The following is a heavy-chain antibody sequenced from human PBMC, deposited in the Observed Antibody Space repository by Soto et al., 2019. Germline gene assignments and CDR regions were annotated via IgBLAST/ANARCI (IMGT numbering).Heavy chain of an antibody. CDR1: GFTFDDYA. V-gene: IGHV3-9*01. CDR3: AKDLRRTVTGGGDY. Sequence: EVQLVESGGGLVQPGRSLKLSCAASGFTFDDYAMHWVRQAPGKGLEWVSGISWNSGSIGYADSVKGRFTISRDNAKNSLYLQMNSLRAEDTAFYYCAKDLRRTVTGGGDYWGQGTLVTVSS. D-gene: IGHD4-17*01. CDR2: ISWNSGSI. J-gene: IGHJ4*02.